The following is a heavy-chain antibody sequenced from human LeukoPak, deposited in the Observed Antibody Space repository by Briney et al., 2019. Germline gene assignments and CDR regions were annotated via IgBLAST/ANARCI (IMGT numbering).Heavy chain of an antibody. V-gene: IGHV4-39*02. CDR1: GGSISSSSYY. Sequence: SETLSLTCTVSGGSISSSSYYWGWIRQPPGKGLEWIGSIYHSGSTYYNPPLKSRVTISVDTSKNHFSLKLSSVTAADTAVYYCARGYSDQSDYWGQGTLVTVSS. D-gene: IGHD2-15*01. CDR2: IYHSGST. CDR3: ARGYSDQSDY. J-gene: IGHJ4*02.